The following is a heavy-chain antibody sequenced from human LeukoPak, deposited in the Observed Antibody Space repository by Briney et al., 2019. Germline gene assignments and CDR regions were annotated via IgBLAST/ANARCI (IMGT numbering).Heavy chain of an antibody. V-gene: IGHV3-23*01. CDR1: GFTFSNYA. CDR2: ISGSSDST. Sequence: GGSLRLSCAASGFTFSNYAMNWVRLAPGKGLEWVSTISGSSDSTYYADSVKGRFTIPRDNSKNTLYLQMNSLRAEDTAVYYCAKDNSMTRVYWGQGTLVTVSS. J-gene: IGHJ4*02. CDR3: AKDNSMTRVY. D-gene: IGHD4-17*01.